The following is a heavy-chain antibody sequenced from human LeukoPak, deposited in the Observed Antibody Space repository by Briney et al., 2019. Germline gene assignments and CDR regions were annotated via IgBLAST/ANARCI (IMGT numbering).Heavy chain of an antibody. D-gene: IGHD4/OR15-4a*01. CDR3: ARLLDYSASCYFDY. Sequence: GESLKISCQASGYTFSNHWIAWVRQMPGGKDLEWMAIINPHDSDTRYSPSFEGQVTISADKSISTAYLQWSGLKASDTAMYFCARLLDYSASCYFDYWGQGALVTVSS. CDR1: GYTFSNHW. J-gene: IGHJ4*02. CDR2: INPHDSDT. V-gene: IGHV5-51*01.